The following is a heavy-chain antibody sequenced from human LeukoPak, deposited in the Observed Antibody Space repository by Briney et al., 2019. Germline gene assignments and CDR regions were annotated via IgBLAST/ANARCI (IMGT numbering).Heavy chain of an antibody. CDR2: ISGSGVVT. D-gene: IGHD1-26*01. V-gene: IGHV3-23*01. CDR3: AKDRSIGTYYTFDH. Sequence: PGGSLRLSCATSGFTFSDYAMTWVRQAPGKWLEWVATISGSGVVTYYADSVKGRFTVSGDNSKNTVCLQMSSLTAADTAVYYCAKDRSIGTYYTFDHWGQGTLVTVSS. J-gene: IGHJ4*02. CDR1: GFTFSDYA.